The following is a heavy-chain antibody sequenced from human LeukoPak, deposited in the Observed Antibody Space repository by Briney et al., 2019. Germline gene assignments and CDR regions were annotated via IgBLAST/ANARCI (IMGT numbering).Heavy chain of an antibody. Sequence: SEILSLTCAVYGGSFSGYYWSWIRQPPGKGLEWIGEINHSGSTNYNPSLKSRVTISVDTSKNQFSLKLSSVTAADTAVYYCARGSSYCSSTSCYAWYFDYWGQGTLVTVSS. J-gene: IGHJ4*02. D-gene: IGHD2-2*01. V-gene: IGHV4-34*01. CDR3: ARGSSYCSSTSCYAWYFDY. CDR1: GGSFSGYY. CDR2: INHSGST.